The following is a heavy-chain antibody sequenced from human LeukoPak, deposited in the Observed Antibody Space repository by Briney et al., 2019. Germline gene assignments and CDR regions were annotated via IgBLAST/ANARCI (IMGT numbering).Heavy chain of an antibody. J-gene: IGHJ4*02. D-gene: IGHD2-2*01. CDR2: MSDGSITI. Sequence: GGSLRLSCAASGFTFSDYYITWIRQAPGKGLEWVAYMSDGSITIFYADSVKRRFTISRDNAKNSVYLQMDSLRVQDTAVYYCARELAYHIDYWGQGTLVTVSS. CDR1: GFTFSDYY. CDR3: ARELAYHIDY. V-gene: IGHV3-11*01.